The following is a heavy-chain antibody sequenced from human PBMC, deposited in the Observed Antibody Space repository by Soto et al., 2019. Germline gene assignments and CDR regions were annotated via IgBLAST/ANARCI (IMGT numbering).Heavy chain of an antibody. CDR1: GFTFSSYS. J-gene: IGHJ6*02. V-gene: IGHV3-21*01. D-gene: IGHD3-10*02. CDR3: ARVPDPYVPRYYGMDV. CDR2: ISSSSSYI. Sequence: GGSLRLSCAASGFTFSSYSMNWVRQAPGKGLEWVSSISSSSSYIYYADSVKGRFTISRDNAKNSLYLQMNSLRAEDTAVYYCARVPDPYVPRYYGMDVWGQGTTVTVSS.